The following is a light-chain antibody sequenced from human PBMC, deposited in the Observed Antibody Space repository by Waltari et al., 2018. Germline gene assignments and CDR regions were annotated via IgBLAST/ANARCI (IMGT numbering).Light chain of an antibody. CDR2: VNSDGSD. J-gene: IGLJ3*02. CDR3: QTGGFGIWV. CDR1: RGHSNYP. Sequence: QLMLTQSPSASASLGASVTFTCTLSRGHSNYPIAWPQQQPEKGPRYLMTVNSDGSDIKGDGIPDRFSGPSTGGERYLTISSRQSEDETDYYCQTGGFGIWVFGGGIKLTVL. V-gene: IGLV4-69*01.